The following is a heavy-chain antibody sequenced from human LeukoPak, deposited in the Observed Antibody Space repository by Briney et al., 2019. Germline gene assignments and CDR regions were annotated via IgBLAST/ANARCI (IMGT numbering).Heavy chain of an antibody. V-gene: IGHV3-48*02. J-gene: IGHJ3*01. CDR2: SNTDGTI. Sequence: GGSLRLSCVASGFTFSSNVLNWVRQAPGKGLEWISYSNTDGTISYADSVKGRFTISRDNAENSLYLQMNSLRDEDTAVYFCVRDRDYAFDFWGQGTMVTVSS. CDR1: GFTFSSNV. CDR3: VRDRDYAFDF.